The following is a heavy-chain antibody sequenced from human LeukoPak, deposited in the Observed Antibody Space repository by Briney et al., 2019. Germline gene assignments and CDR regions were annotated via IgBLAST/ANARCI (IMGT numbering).Heavy chain of an antibody. D-gene: IGHD3-22*01. V-gene: IGHV1-69*13. CDR2: IIPIFGTA. CDR3: ARDLPSKLYDSSGIDAFDI. Sequence: GASVKVSCKASGYTFTGYYMHWVRQAPGQGLEWMGGIIPIFGTANYAQKFQGRVTITADESTSTAYMELSSLRSEDTAVYYCARDLPSKLYDSSGIDAFDIWGQGTMVTVSS. CDR1: GYTFTGYY. J-gene: IGHJ3*02.